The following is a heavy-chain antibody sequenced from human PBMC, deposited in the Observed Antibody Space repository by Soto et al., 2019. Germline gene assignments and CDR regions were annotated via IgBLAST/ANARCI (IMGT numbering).Heavy chain of an antibody. D-gene: IGHD3-10*01. V-gene: IGHV4-61*01. Sequence: SETLSLTCTVSGGSVSSGSYYWSWIRQPPGKGLEWIGYIYYSGSTNYNPSLKSRVTISVDTSKNQFSLKLSSVTAADTAVYYCARDFSGPDDYWGQGTLVTVSS. CDR3: ARDFSGPDDY. CDR2: IYYSGST. J-gene: IGHJ4*02. CDR1: GGSVSSGSYY.